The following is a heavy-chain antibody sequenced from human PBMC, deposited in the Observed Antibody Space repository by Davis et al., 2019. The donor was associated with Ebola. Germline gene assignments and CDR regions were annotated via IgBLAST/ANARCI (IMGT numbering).Heavy chain of an antibody. V-gene: IGHV1-2*02. CDR2: INPNSGGT. CDR3: ARGEWELLGARFDP. CDR1: GYTFTAYS. D-gene: IGHD1-26*01. Sequence: ASVKVSCKASGYTFTAYSMHWVRQAPGQGLEWMGWINPNSGGTNYAQKFQGRVTITADESTSTAYMGLSSLRSEDTAVYYCARGEWELLGARFDPWGQGTLVTVSS. J-gene: IGHJ5*02.